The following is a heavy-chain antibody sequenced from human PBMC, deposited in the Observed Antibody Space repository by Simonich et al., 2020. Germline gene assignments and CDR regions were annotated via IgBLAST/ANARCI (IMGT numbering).Heavy chain of an antibody. CDR2: IYHSGST. D-gene: IGHD6-13*01. Sequence: QVQLQESGPGLVKPSETLSLTSAVSGSSISSGYYWGSIRQPPGKGLEWFGSIYHSGSTYYNPPLKSRVTISVDTSKNQFSLKLSSVTAADTAVYYCARVGYSNYYYYGMDVWGQGTTVTVSS. J-gene: IGHJ6*02. CDR3: ARVGYSNYYYYGMDV. V-gene: IGHV4-38-2*01. CDR1: GSSISSGYY.